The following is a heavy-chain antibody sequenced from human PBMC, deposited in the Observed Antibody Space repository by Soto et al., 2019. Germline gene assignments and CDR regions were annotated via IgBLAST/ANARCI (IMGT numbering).Heavy chain of an antibody. CDR1: CYKFMKYG. J-gene: IGHJ4*02. V-gene: IGHV1-18*01. CDR2: ISPYSGYT. D-gene: IGHD2-2*01. CDR3: AREATVLLPAAQPSHFDS. Sequence: ASVKVYCKGVCYKFMKYGINCVRQAPGQGLEWVGWISPYSGYTHSAQKFHGRLTLTTDTAASTAYMELEVLRSADTALYFCAREATVLLPAAQPSHFDSWGQGTLVTVSS.